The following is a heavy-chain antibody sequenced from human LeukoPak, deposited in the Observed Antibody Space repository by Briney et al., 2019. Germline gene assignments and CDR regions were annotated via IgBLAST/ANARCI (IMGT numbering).Heavy chain of an antibody. V-gene: IGHV3-9*03. CDR2: ISWNSGSI. CDR3: AKGTGDRVSGAFDI. J-gene: IGHJ3*02. CDR1: GFTFDDYG. D-gene: IGHD7-27*01. Sequence: PGGSLRLSCAASGFTFDDYGMHWVRQAPGKGLEWVSGISWNSGSIGYADPVKGRFTISRDNAKNSLYLQMNSLRAEDMALYYCAKGTGDRVSGAFDIWGQGTMVTVSS.